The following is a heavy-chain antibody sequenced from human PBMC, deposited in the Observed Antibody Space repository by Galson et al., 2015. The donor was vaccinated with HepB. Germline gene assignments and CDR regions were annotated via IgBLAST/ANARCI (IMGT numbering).Heavy chain of an antibody. D-gene: IGHD3-16*01. CDR3: ARDLSGGPDY. CDR1: GFTFNTST. Sequence: SLRLSCAASGFTFNTSTLNWVRQAPGKGLEWVSSISSSSTYIYYADSVRGRFTISRDNAKNSLYLQMNSLRVEDTSVYYCARDLSGGPDYWGQGTLVTVSS. J-gene: IGHJ4*02. CDR2: ISSSSTYI. V-gene: IGHV3-21*01.